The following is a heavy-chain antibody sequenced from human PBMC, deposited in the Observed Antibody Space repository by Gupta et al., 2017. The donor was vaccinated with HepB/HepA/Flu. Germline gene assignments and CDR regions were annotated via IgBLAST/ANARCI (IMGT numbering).Heavy chain of an antibody. D-gene: IGHD1-26*01. J-gene: IGHJ4*02. CDR2: INPNRGGT. CDR3: ARDVGGSYPNIDY. V-gene: IGHV1-2*04. CDR1: GYTFTGYY. Sequence: QVQLVQSGAEVKKPGASVQVSCKASGYTFTGYYMHWVRQAPGQGLEWMGWINPNRGGTNYAQKFQGWVTMTRDTSISTAYMELSRLRSDDTAVYYCARDVGGSYPNIDYWGQGTLVTVSS.